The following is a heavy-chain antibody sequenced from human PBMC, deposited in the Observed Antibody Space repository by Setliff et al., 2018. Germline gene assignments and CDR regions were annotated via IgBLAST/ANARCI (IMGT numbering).Heavy chain of an antibody. CDR3: ARRGYGGNSGYYYYYMDV. Sequence: SETLSLTCTVSGGSISSYYWSWIRQPPGKGLEWIGYIYTSGSTNYNPSLKSRVTISVDTSKNQFSLKLSSVTAADTAVYYCARRGYGGNSGYYYYYMDVWGKGTTVTVSS. D-gene: IGHD2-21*02. J-gene: IGHJ6*03. CDR2: IYTSGST. V-gene: IGHV4-4*08. CDR1: GGSISSYY.